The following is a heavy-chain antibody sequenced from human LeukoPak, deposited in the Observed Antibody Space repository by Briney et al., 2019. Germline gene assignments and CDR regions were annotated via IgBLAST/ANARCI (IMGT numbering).Heavy chain of an antibody. CDR1: GFVCGSYW. J-gene: IGHJ3*02. V-gene: IGHV3-7*01. D-gene: IGHD3-10*01. Sequence: GGSLRLSCAAAGFVCGSYWMSWVRQAPGKGLEWVAKIKQDGSEKYYMDYVKGRFTISRDNAQNSLSLQMNSLRAEDTAEYYCAREVDYRAFDIWGRGTMVIVSS. CDR2: IKQDGSEK. CDR3: AREVDYRAFDI.